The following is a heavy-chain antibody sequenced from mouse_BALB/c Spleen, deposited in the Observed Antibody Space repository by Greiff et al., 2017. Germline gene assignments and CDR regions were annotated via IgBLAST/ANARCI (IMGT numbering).Heavy chain of an antibody. CDR1: GFTFSSFG. CDR2: ISSGSSTI. CDR3: ARSGYYGSSSWFAY. Sequence: EVQLKQSGGGLVQPGGSRKLSCAASGFTFSSFGMHWVRQAPEKGLEWVAYISSGSSTIYYADTVKGRFTISRDNPKNTLFLQMTSLRSEDTAMYYCARSGYYGSSSWFAYWGQGTLVTVSA. J-gene: IGHJ3*01. D-gene: IGHD1-1*01. V-gene: IGHV5-17*02.